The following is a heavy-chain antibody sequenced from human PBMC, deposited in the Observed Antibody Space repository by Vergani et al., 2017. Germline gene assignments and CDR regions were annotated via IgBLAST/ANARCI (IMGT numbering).Heavy chain of an antibody. CDR1: GFTFSSYA. V-gene: IGHV3-23*01. CDR2: ISGNGGST. Sequence: EVQLLESGGGLVQPGGSLRLSCAASGFTFSSYAMSWVRQAPGKGLEWVSAISGNGGSTYYADSVKGRFTISRDNSKNTLYLQMNSLRAEDTAVYYCAKLPSYNSGWGYWGQGTLVTVSS. D-gene: IGHD3-22*01. J-gene: IGHJ4*02. CDR3: AKLPSYNSGWGY.